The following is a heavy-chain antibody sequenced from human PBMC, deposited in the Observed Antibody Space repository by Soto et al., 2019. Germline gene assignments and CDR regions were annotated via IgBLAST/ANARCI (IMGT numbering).Heavy chain of an antibody. Sequence: QIQLVQSGAEVKKPGASVKVSCKTSGFTFKGYYLYWVRQAPGQGLELMGWISTYTGITQYTESLQDRVTMTIETSASTAHLELRSLTSEDTAVYFCVRGDTYYSEWYFQYWGQGILVIVSA. D-gene: IGHD2-21*01. CDR1: GFTFKGYY. CDR3: VRGDTYYSEWYFQY. J-gene: IGHJ4*02. V-gene: IGHV1-18*01. CDR2: ISTYTGIT.